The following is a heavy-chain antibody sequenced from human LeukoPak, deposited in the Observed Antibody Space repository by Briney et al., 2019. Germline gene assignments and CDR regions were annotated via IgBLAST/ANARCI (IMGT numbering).Heavy chain of an antibody. CDR3: AREWIQGAFDI. J-gene: IGHJ3*02. V-gene: IGHV4-59*01. Sequence: SETLSLTCTVSGGTISSYYWSWIRQPPGKGLEWIGYIYYSGSTNYNPSLKSRVTISVDTSKNQFSLKLSSVTAADTAVYYCAREWIQGAFDIWGQGTMVTVSS. CDR2: IYYSGST. D-gene: IGHD5-12*01. CDR1: GGTISSYY.